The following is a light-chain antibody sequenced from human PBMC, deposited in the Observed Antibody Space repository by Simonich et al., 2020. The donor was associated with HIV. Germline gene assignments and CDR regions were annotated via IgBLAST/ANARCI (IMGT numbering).Light chain of an antibody. CDR2: GAS. CDR1: QSVSSN. V-gene: IGKV3-20*01. Sequence: EIVMTQSPATLSVSPGDRATLSCRASQSVSSNLAWYQQKPGQAPRLLIYGASSRATGIPDRFSGSGSGTDFTLTISRLEPEDFAVYYCQQYGSSSLFTFGPGTKVDIK. J-gene: IGKJ3*01. CDR3: QQYGSSSLFT.